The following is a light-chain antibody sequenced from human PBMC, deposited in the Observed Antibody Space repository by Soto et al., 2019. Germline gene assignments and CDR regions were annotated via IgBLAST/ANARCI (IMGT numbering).Light chain of an antibody. CDR1: QSALDSSSNNNQ. CDR3: QQYYSTPLT. CDR2: WAS. V-gene: IGKV4-1*01. J-gene: IGKJ4*01. Sequence: DIVMTQSPDSLAVSLDERATINCKSSQSALDSSSNNNQLAWYQQKPGQPPKLLIYWASTRESGLPDRFSGSGSGTDFTLTISSLQAEDVAFYYCQQYYSTPLTCGGGTKVEIK.